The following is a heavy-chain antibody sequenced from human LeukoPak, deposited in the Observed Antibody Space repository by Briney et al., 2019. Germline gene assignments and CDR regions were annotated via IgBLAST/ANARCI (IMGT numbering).Heavy chain of an antibody. CDR3: ASPTATGAYYYYGMDV. V-gene: IGHV1-2*02. D-gene: IGHD2-15*01. CDR1: GYTFTGYY. Sequence: ASVKVSCKASGYTFTGYYTHWVRQAPGQGLEWMGWINPNSGGTNYAQKFQGRVTMTRDTSISTAYMELSRLRSDDTAVYYCASPTATGAYYYYGMDVWGQGTTVTVSS. J-gene: IGHJ6*02. CDR2: INPNSGGT.